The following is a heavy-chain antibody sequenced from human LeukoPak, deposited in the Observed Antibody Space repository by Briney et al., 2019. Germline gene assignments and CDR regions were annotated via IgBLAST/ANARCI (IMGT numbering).Heavy chain of an antibody. J-gene: IGHJ4*02. CDR2: IYYSGRT. D-gene: IGHD4-17*01. V-gene: IGHV4-59*08. Sequence: SETLSLTCTISGLSMTDYYWSWVRQPPGKGLELIGYIYYSGRTNYNPSLKSRVTISVDPSKNQFSLQLSSVTAADTALYYCARLEGSKTVKFDYWGRGPLVTVST. CDR1: GLSMTDYY. CDR3: ARLEGSKTVKFDY.